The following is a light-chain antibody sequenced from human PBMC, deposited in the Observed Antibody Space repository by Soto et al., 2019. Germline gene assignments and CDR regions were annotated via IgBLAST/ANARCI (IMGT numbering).Light chain of an antibody. Sequence: VLTQSPATLSLSPGERATLSCRASQSVSSYLAWYQQKPGQAPRLLIYDASNRATGIPDRFSGSGSGTDFTLIINRVEPEDFAVYYCQQYDTTRTFGQGTKVDIK. CDR1: QSVSSY. J-gene: IGKJ1*01. CDR2: DAS. V-gene: IGKV3-11*01. CDR3: QQYDTTRT.